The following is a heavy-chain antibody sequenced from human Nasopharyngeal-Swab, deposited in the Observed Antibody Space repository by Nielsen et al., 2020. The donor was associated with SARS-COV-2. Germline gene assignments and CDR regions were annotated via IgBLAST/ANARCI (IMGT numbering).Heavy chain of an antibody. CDR2: ISTDGNEK. CDR3: AKGRYYYGSGSYYFDY. Sequence: GGSLRLSCAASRFTFRNYGMHWVRQAPGKGLEWVASISTDGNEKFYADSVRGRFTVSRDNSRNTLYLQMNSLRAEDTAVYYCAKGRYYYGSGSYYFDYWGQGTLVTVSS. CDR1: RFTFRNYG. D-gene: IGHD3-10*01. J-gene: IGHJ4*02. V-gene: IGHV3-30*18.